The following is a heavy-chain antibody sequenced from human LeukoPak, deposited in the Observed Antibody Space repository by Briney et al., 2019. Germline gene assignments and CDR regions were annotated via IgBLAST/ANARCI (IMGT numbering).Heavy chain of an antibody. CDR2: ISGSGGST. Sequence: PGGSLRLSCAASGFTFRSYAMSWVRQAPGKGLEWVSGISGSGGSTYYADSVKGRFTISRDNSKNTLYLQLNSLRVEDTAVYYCAKDQHFAISNYDYWGQGTLVTVSS. D-gene: IGHD2/OR15-2a*01. CDR3: AKDQHFAISNYDY. CDR1: GFTFRSYA. J-gene: IGHJ4*02. V-gene: IGHV3-23*01.